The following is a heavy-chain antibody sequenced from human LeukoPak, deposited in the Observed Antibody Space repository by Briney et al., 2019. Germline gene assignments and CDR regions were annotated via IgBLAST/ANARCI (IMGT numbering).Heavy chain of an antibody. CDR1: VGTFSSYA. CDR3: AREVYSYGYARFDY. CDR2: IIPIFGTA. J-gene: IGHJ4*02. V-gene: IGHV1-69*05. Sequence: SVKVSCTASVGTFSSYAISWVRQAPGQGLEWMGRIIPIFGTANYAQKFQARVTTTTHESTSTAYMELSSLRSEDTAVYYCAREVYSYGYARFDYWGQGTLVTVSS. D-gene: IGHD5-18*01.